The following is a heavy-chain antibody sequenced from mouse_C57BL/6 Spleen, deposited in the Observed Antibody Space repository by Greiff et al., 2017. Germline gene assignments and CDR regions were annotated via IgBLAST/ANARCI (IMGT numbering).Heavy chain of an antibody. Sequence: EVKLVESGGGLVKPGGSLKLSCAASGFTFSSYAMSWVRQTPEKRLEWVATISDGGSYTYYPDNVKGRFTISRDNAKNNLYLQMSQLKSEDTAMYYCAGGNPAWFAYWGQGTLVTVSA. CDR1: GFTFSSYA. J-gene: IGHJ3*01. V-gene: IGHV5-4*03. CDR3: AGGNPAWFAY. D-gene: IGHD1-1*02. CDR2: ISDGGSYT.